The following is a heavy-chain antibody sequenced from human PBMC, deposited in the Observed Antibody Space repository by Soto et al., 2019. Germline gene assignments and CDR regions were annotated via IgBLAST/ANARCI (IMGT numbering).Heavy chain of an antibody. D-gene: IGHD4-4*01. CDR3: ARDRGTTVTTFYYYGMDV. CDR1: GYTFTSYG. CDR2: ISAYNGNT. Sequence: GASVKVSCKASGYTFTSYGISWVRQAPGQGLEWMGWISAYNGNTNYAQKLQGRVTMTTDTSTSTAYMELRSLRSDDTAVYYCARDRGTTVTTFYYYGMDVWGQGTTVTVSS. V-gene: IGHV1-18*01. J-gene: IGHJ6*02.